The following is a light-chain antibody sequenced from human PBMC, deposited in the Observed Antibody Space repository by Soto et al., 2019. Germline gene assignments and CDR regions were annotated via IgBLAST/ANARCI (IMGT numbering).Light chain of an antibody. CDR1: SSDIGAYDY. J-gene: IGLJ1*01. CDR3: FSFITTLPHV. Sequence: QSALTQPASLSGSPGQSITISCTGTSSDIGAYDYVSWFQQHPGKAPKLMISEVNNRPSGVSNRFSGSKSGNTAYLTISGLQVEDVAEYFCFSFITTLPHVFGTGTKGTVL. CDR2: EVN. V-gene: IGLV2-14*01.